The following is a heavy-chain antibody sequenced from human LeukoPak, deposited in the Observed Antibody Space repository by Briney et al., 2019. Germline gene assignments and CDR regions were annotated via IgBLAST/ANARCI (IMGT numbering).Heavy chain of an antibody. CDR2: INHSGST. J-gene: IGHJ5*02. CDR1: GGSFSGYY. CDR3: ARTRRHNWNYYTDWFDP. Sequence: PSETLSLTCAVYGGSFSGYYWSWIRQPPGKGLEWIGEINHSGSTNYNPSLKSRVTISVDTSKNQFSLKLSSVTAADTAVYYCARTRRHNWNYYTDWFDPWGQGTPVTVSS. D-gene: IGHD1-7*01. V-gene: IGHV4-34*01.